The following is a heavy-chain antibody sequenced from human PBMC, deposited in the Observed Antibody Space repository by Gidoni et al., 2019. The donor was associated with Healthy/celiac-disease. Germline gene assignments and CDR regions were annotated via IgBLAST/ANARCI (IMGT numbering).Heavy chain of an antibody. J-gene: IGHJ4*02. V-gene: IGHV3-11*01. CDR3: ARGYSSSWYRVCPHFDY. CDR1: GFNFSDYD. D-gene: IGHD6-13*01. Sequence: QVQLVESGGGVVKPGGSLRLSGAAAGFNFSDYDMSWIRQAPGKGLEWVSYLSSSGSTISYADSVKGRFTISRDNAKNSLYLQMNSLRAEDTAVYYCARGYSSSWYRVCPHFDYWGQGTLVTVSS. CDR2: LSSSGSTI.